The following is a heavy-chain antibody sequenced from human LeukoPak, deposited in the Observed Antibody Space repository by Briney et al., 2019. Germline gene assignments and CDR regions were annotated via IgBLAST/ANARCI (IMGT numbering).Heavy chain of an antibody. CDR3: AKGGKVGATPMSYFDY. CDR1: GFTFSSYA. V-gene: IGHV3-23*01. J-gene: IGHJ4*02. CDR2: ISGSGGST. D-gene: IGHD1-26*01. Sequence: GGSLRLSCAASGFTFSSYAMSWVRQAPGKGLEWVSAISGSGGSTYYADSVKGRFTISRDNSKNTLYLQMNSLRAEDTAVYYCAKGGKVGATPMSYFDYWGQGTLVTVSS.